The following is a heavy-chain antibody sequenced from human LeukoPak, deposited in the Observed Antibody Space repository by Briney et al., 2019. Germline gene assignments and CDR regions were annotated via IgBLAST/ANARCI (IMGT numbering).Heavy chain of an antibody. J-gene: IGHJ6*03. CDR3: ARCPEQLGGDYYYYYYMDV. CDR2: ISAYNGNT. Sequence: GASVKVSCKASGYTFTSYGISWVRQAPGQGLEWMGWISAYNGNTNYAQKLQGRVTMTTDTSTSTAYMELRSLRSDDTAVYYCARCPEQLGGDYYYYYYMDVWGKGTTVTVSS. V-gene: IGHV1-18*01. CDR1: GYTFTSYG. D-gene: IGHD6-6*01.